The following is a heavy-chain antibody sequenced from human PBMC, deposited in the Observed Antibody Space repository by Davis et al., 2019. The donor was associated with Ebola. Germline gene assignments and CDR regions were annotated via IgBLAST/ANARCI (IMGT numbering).Heavy chain of an antibody. D-gene: IGHD6-19*01. Sequence: MPSETLSLTCAVYGGSFSGYYWSWIRQPPGKGLEWIGEINHSGSTNYNPSLKSRVTISVDTSKNQFSLKLSSVTAADTAVYYCARDSGLVNGGYWGQGTLVTVSS. J-gene: IGHJ4*02. CDR3: ARDSGLVNGGY. V-gene: IGHV4-34*01. CDR2: INHSGST. CDR1: GGSFSGYY.